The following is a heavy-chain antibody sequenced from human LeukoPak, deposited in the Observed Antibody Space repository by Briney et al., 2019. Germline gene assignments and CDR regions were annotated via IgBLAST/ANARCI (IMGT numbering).Heavy chain of an antibody. Sequence: GESLKISCKASGYSFTTYWIGWVRQIPGQGLGWMGIIYPGDSDTRYSPSFQGQVTISVDKSIGTAYLQWTSLKASDTAMYYCARRPTGRNYYFDYWGQGALVTVSS. CDR3: ARRPTGRNYYFDY. CDR1: GYSFTTYW. V-gene: IGHV5-51*01. CDR2: IYPGDSDT. D-gene: IGHD1-1*01. J-gene: IGHJ4*02.